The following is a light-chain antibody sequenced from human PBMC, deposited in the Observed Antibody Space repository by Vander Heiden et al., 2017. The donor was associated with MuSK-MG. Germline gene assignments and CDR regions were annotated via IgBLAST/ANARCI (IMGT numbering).Light chain of an antibody. V-gene: IGLV1-51*02. CDR2: ANH. Sequence: QSVLTHPPSVSAAPGQKVTIPCSGGSSSSGSNDVSCYQQRPGTAPKLLIYANHKRPSGTPDRFSGSKSGTSATLSITELHTGDEADYYCGTWDSSLTAVVFGGGTKLTVL. CDR3: GTWDSSLTAVV. J-gene: IGLJ3*02. CDR1: SSSSGSND.